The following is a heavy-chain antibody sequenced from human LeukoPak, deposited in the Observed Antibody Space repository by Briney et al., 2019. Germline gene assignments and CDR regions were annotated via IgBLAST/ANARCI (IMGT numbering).Heavy chain of an antibody. D-gene: IGHD4-17*01. CDR2: INRDGGTT. V-gene: IGHV3-74*01. CDR3: VSVGDYGDYANYFDY. Sequence: QPGGSLRLSCAASGFTFSSYWMHWVRPVPGKGLVWVSRINRDGGTTGYSDSAKGRFTISRDNAKNTLYLQMNGLRAEDTAVYYCVSVGDYGDYANYFDYWGQGTLVTVSS. J-gene: IGHJ4*02. CDR1: GFTFSSYW.